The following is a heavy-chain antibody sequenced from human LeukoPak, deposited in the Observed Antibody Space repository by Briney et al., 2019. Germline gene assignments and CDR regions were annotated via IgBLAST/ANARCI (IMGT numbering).Heavy chain of an antibody. D-gene: IGHD3-10*01. CDR1: GGSISSYY. CDR2: INHSGST. Sequence: SETLSLTCTVSGGSISSYYWSWIRQPPGKGLEWIGEINHSGSTNYNPSLKSRVTISVDTSKNQFSLKLSSVTAADTAVYYCARGRGVRGVNLDYWGQGTLVTVSS. V-gene: IGHV4-34*01. J-gene: IGHJ4*02. CDR3: ARGRGVRGVNLDY.